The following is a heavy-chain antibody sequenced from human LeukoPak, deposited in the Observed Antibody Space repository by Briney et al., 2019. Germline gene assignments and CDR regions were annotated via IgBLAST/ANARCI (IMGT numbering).Heavy chain of an antibody. CDR3: ARAPMGGGYYYYMDV. CDR1: GGTFSSYA. V-gene: IGHV1-69*05. J-gene: IGHJ6*03. D-gene: IGHD3-16*01. CDR2: IIPIFGTA. Sequence: ASVKVSCKASGGTFSSYAISWVRQAPGQGLEWMGGIIPIFGTANYAQKFQGRVTITTDESTSTAYMELSSLRSEDTAVYYCARAPMGGGYYYYMDVWGKGTTVTVSS.